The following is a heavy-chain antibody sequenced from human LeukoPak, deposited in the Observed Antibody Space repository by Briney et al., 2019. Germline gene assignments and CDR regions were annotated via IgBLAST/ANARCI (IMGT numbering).Heavy chain of an antibody. J-gene: IGHJ6*02. CDR2: ISGSGGST. Sequence: GGSLRLSCAASGFIFNSHAMSWVRQAPGKGLEWVSGISGSGGSTYHADSVKGRFTISRDNSKNTLYLQMNSLRADDTAVYYCAKGHGGWLSDGLGMDVWGQGTTVTVSS. V-gene: IGHV3-23*01. D-gene: IGHD6-19*01. CDR1: GFIFNSHA. CDR3: AKGHGGWLSDGLGMDV.